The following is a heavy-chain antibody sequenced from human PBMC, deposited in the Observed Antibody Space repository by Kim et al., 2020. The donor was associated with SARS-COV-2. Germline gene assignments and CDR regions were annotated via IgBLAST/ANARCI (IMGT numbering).Heavy chain of an antibody. D-gene: IGHD6-6*01. V-gene: IGHV7-4-1*02. CDR2: INTNTGNP. J-gene: IGHJ4*02. Sequence: ASVKVSCKASGYTFTSYAMNWVRQAPGQGLEWMGWINTNTGNPTYAQGFTGRFVFSLDTSVSTAYLQISSLKAEDTAVYYCARVPRIAARKSRFDYRGQGTLVTVSS. CDR3: ARVPRIAARKSRFDY. CDR1: GYTFTSYA.